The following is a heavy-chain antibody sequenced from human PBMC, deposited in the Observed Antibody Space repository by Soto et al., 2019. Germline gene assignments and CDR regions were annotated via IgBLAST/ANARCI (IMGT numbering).Heavy chain of an antibody. V-gene: IGHV1-18*01. D-gene: IGHD6-19*01. J-gene: IGHJ4*02. CDR3: AREEIGGWGSGGLLDY. CDR1: GYTFTSYG. CDR2: ISAYNGNT. Sequence: ASVKVSCKASGYTFTSYGISWVRQAPGQGLEWMGWISAYNGNTNYAQKLQGRVTMTTDTSTSTAYMELRSLRSDDTAVYYCAREEIGGWGSGGLLDYWGQGTLVTVSS.